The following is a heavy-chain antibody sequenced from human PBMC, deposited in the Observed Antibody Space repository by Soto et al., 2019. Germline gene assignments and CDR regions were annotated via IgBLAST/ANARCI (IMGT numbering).Heavy chain of an antibody. J-gene: IGHJ4*02. V-gene: IGHV5-51*01. D-gene: IGHD2-15*01. Sequence: EVRLVQSGAEVKKPGESVRISCQGSGYIFSHYYVAWLRQMPGKGLEWMGIIYPGDSETRYSPSFQGHVTISADKSVSSTYLQWDNLQASDTANYYCARQRRIEGQAGQYCFDYWGQGTQVRVYS. CDR1: GYIFSHYY. CDR3: ARQRRIEGQAGQYCFDY. CDR2: IYPGDSET.